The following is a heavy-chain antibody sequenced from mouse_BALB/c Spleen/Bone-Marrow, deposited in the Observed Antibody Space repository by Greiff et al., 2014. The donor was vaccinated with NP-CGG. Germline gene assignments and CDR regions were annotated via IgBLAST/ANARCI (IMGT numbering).Heavy chain of an antibody. CDR2: NDPANGNT. CDR1: GFNIKDTY. D-gene: IGHD1-1*01. Sequence: LVESGAELVKPGASVKLSCTASGFNIKDTYMHWVKQRPEQGLEWIGRNDPANGNTKYDPKFQGKATITADTSSNTAYLQLSSLTSEDTAVYYCAIYYYGSSGFAYWGQGTLVTVSA. CDR3: AIYYYGSSGFAY. V-gene: IGHV14-3*02. J-gene: IGHJ3*01.